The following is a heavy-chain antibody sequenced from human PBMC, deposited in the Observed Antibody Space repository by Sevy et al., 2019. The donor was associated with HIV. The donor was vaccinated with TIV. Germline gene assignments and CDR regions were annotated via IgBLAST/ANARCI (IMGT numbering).Heavy chain of an antibody. D-gene: IGHD5-18*01. Sequence: GGSLRLSCAASGFSLSDYAIHWARQGPVKGLEWLTVISFDGGNKYYADSVKGRFTISRENPKNTLYIQMNSLRAEDTAVYYCAKGKDTAMDVDYWGQGTLVTVSS. J-gene: IGHJ4*02. CDR1: GFSLSDYA. CDR2: ISFDGGNK. V-gene: IGHV3-30*14. CDR3: AKGKDTAMDVDY.